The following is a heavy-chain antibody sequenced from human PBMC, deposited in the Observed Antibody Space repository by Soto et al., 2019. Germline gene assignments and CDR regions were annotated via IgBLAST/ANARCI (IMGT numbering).Heavy chain of an antibody. CDR3: AKLALFDNEYGMDV. V-gene: IGHV3-23*01. CDR2: ISGSGGST. J-gene: IGHJ6*02. Sequence: GGSLRLSCAASGFTFSSYAMSWVRQAPGKGLEWVSAISGSGGSTYYADSVKGRFTISRDNSKNTLYLQMNSLRAEDKAVYYCAKLALFDNEYGMDVWGQGTTVTVSS. CDR1: GFTFSSYA. D-gene: IGHD3-3*02.